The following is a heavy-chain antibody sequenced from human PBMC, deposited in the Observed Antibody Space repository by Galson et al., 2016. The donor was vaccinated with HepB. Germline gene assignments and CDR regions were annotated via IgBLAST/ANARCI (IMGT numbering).Heavy chain of an antibody. D-gene: IGHD2-2*01. J-gene: IGHJ5*02. Sequence: SLRLSCAASGFTFDDYAMHWVRQAPGKGPEWVSGISWNSGNTGYADSVKGRFTISRDNAKDSLYLQMNSLRPEDTALYFCAKAAQYCSSSSCRNWFDPWGLGTLVTVSS. CDR2: ISWNSGNT. CDR1: GFTFDDYA. V-gene: IGHV3-9*01. CDR3: AKAAQYCSSSSCRNWFDP.